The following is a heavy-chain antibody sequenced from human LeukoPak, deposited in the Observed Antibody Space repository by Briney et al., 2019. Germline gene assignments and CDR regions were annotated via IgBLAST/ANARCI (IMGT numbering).Heavy chain of an antibody. V-gene: IGHV4-59*01. J-gene: IGHJ3*02. CDR2: IYYSGNT. D-gene: IGHD3-22*01. CDR3: ARETYYYDSSGYHDAFDI. CDR1: GGSISSYY. Sequence: SETLSLTCTVPGGSISSYYWSWIRQPPGKGLGWIGYIYYSGNTNYNPSLKSRVTISVDTSKNQFSLKLSSVTAADTAVYYCARETYYYDSSGYHDAFDIWGQGTMVTVSS.